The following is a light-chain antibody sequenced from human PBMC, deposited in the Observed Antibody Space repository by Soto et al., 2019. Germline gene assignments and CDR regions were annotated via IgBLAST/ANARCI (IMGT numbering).Light chain of an antibody. V-gene: IGLV2-18*01. Sequence: QSALTQPPSVSGSPGQSVTISCTGTSSDVGSYDRVSWYQQPPGTAPKLMIYEVSNRPSGVPDRFSGSKSGNTASLTISGLQAKDEADYYCSLYTSSSTFVFGGGTKLTVL. CDR1: SSDVGSYDR. J-gene: IGLJ3*02. CDR3: SLYTSSSTFV. CDR2: EVS.